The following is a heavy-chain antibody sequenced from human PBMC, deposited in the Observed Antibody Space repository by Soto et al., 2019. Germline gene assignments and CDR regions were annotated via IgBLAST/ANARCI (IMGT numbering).Heavy chain of an antibody. Sequence: QVRLVESGGGVVQPGRSLRLSCAASGFTFNTYGMHWVRQAPGKGLEWVAVIWYDGSLKYYADSVKGRFTISRDNSKNTLYLQINSLRAEDTAVYYCARARGYTYGPPTYWGQGTLVTVSS. J-gene: IGHJ4*02. CDR3: ARARGYTYGPPTY. D-gene: IGHD5-18*01. CDR2: IWYDGSLK. CDR1: GFTFNTYG. V-gene: IGHV3-33*01.